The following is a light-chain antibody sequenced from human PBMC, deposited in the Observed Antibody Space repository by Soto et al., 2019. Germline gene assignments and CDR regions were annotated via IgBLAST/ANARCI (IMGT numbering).Light chain of an antibody. CDR3: QQYNSYSPLT. J-gene: IGKJ4*01. Sequence: DLQMTQSPSSVSASVGARVTITCRASQSISSWLAWYQQKPGKAPKLLIFDAFSLESGVPSRFSGSLSGTEFTLTISSLQPEDYANYYGQQYNSYSPLTFGGGTKVDIK. V-gene: IGKV1-5*01. CDR2: DAF. CDR1: QSISSW.